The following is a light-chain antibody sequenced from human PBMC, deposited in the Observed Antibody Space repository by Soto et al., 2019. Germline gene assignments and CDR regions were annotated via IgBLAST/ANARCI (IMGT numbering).Light chain of an antibody. CDR2: DAS. CDR3: QQRSSWPRT. Sequence: EIVLTQSPATLSLSPGERATLSCRASQSVSSYLAWFRQIPGQAPRLLIYDASKRATGIPARFSGSGSGTDFTLTISSLEPEHFAVYYCQQRSSWPRTFGQGTKVDI. J-gene: IGKJ1*01. CDR1: QSVSSY. V-gene: IGKV3-11*01.